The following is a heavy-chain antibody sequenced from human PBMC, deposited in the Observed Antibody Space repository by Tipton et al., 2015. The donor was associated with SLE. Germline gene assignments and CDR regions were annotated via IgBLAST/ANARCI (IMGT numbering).Heavy chain of an antibody. CDR3: ARERLSSSWPNIDD. CDR2: VYYSGST. CDR1: GVSITSSGFY. J-gene: IGHJ4*02. Sequence: LRLSCTVSGVSITSSGFYWGWVRQPPGKGLEWIGSVYYSGSTYYNPSLKSRVTISVDTSKNQFSLKLSSVTAADTAVYYCARERLSSSWPNIDDWGQGTLVTVSS. V-gene: IGHV4-39*07. D-gene: IGHD6-13*01.